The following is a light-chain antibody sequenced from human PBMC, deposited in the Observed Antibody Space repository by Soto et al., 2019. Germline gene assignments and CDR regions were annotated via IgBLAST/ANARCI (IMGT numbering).Light chain of an antibody. CDR2: DAS. V-gene: IGKV3-11*01. CDR1: QSISSY. CDR3: RQRRDWPLT. Sequence: EVVLTQSPATLSLSPGERATLSCRASQSISSYLAWYQQKPGQAPRLLIYDASNRATGIPARFSGSGSGTDFTLTITSLAPEDFAVYYCRQRRDWPLTFGQGTRLEIK. J-gene: IGKJ5*01.